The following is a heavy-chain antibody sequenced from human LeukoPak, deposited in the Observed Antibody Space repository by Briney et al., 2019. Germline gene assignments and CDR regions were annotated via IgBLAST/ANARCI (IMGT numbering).Heavy chain of an antibody. CDR1: GGSSSGYY. V-gene: IGHV4-34*01. CDR3: ARQESYDSSGYSSKNFDY. J-gene: IGHJ4*02. Sequence: SETLSLTCAVYGGSSSGYYWSWIRQPPGKGLEWIGEINHSGSTNYNPSLKSRVTISVDTSKNQFSLKLSSVTAADTAVYYCARQESYDSSGYSSKNFDYWGQGTLVTVSS. D-gene: IGHD3-22*01. CDR2: INHSGST.